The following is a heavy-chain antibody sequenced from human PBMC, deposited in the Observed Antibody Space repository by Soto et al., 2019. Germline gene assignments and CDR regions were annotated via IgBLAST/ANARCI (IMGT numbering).Heavy chain of an antibody. J-gene: IGHJ6*02. CDR3: AKIMTPGDHYWYGMDV. V-gene: IGHV3-23*04. CDR2: LSATGDRT. Sequence: EVQLVESGGGLVQPGGSLRLSCAAPGFRFSNYHMTWVRQAPGKGLEWVSALSATGDRTYYADSVKGRFTISRDNSKNNRYLQMRSLSAEDTAVYYCAKIMTPGDHYWYGMDVCGHGTAVIVSS. CDR1: GFRFSNYH. D-gene: IGHD2-8*01.